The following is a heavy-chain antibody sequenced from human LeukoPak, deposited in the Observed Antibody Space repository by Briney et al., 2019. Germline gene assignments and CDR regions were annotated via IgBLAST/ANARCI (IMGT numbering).Heavy chain of an antibody. J-gene: IGHJ4*02. CDR2: IYHSGST. Sequence: KPSETLSLTCTLSGGSNSTYYWSWIRQPPGKGLERIGYIYHSGSTNYNPSLKSRVTISVDTSKNQFSLKLSSVTAADTAVYYCARGGGYASPIGYWGQGALVTVSS. D-gene: IGHD5-12*01. V-gene: IGHV4-59*01. CDR3: ARGGGYASPIGY. CDR1: GGSNSTYY.